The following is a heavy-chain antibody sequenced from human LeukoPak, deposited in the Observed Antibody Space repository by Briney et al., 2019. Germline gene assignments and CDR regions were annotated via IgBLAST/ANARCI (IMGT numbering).Heavy chain of an antibody. V-gene: IGHV4-59*01. CDR1: AGSITSNY. D-gene: IGHD5-12*01. CDR3: ARLDGATMDADY. Sequence: SETLSLTCTVSAGSITSNYWSWIRQPPGEGLEWIGYIHYSGTTDYNPSLKSRVTISLDVSKSQFSLSLNSVTAADTAVYFCARLDGATMDADYWGQGTLVSVSS. J-gene: IGHJ4*02. CDR2: IHYSGTT.